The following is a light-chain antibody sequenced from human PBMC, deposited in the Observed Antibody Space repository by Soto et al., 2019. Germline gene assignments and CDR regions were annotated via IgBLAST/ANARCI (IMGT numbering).Light chain of an antibody. V-gene: IGLV2-23*01. CDR2: EGN. Sequence: QSGLTPPCSVSGSPRQAITSSCTGTSSDVGSYKLVSRYQQHPGKAPKFMIFEGNKRPSGLSNRFSGSKSGNTASLTISGLQAEDEADYYCCSYAGSFTYVFGTGTKVPVL. J-gene: IGLJ1*01. CDR1: SSDVGSYKL. CDR3: CSYAGSFTYV.